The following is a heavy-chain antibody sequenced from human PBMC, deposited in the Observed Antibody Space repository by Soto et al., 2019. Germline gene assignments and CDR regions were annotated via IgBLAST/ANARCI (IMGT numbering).Heavy chain of an antibody. Sequence: QVQLVQSGAEVKKPGSSVKVSYKASGGTCSSYTISWVRQAPGQGLEWRGRIIPILGIANYAQKFQGRVTITADKSTSTAYMELSSLRSEDTAVYYCASRLGIAAAQYYFDYWGQGTLVTVSS. CDR1: GGTCSSYT. D-gene: IGHD6-13*01. J-gene: IGHJ4*02. CDR3: ASRLGIAAAQYYFDY. CDR2: IIPILGIA. V-gene: IGHV1-69*02.